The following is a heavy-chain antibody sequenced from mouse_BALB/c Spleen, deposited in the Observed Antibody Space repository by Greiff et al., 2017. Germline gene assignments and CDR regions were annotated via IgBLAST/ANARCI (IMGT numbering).Heavy chain of an antibody. CDR2: IYPGNGDT. J-gene: IGHJ3*01. CDR3: ALYDGYFAY. CDR1: GYTFTSYN. V-gene: IGHV1-12*01. D-gene: IGHD2-3*01. Sequence: QVQLQQPGAELVKPGASVKMSCKASGYTFTSYNMHWVKQTPGQGLEWIGAIYPGNGDTSYNQKFKGKATLTADKSSSTAYMQLSSLTSEDSAVYYCALYDGYFAYWGQGTLVTVSA.